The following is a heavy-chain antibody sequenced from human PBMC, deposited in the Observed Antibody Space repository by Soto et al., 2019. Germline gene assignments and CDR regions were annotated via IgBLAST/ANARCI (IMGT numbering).Heavy chain of an antibody. V-gene: IGHV3-23*01. D-gene: IGHD4-4*01. CDR2: VSGSGGGT. J-gene: IGHJ4*02. CDR1: GFTFSTYA. CDR3: AKDKGGTTILTTFDY. Sequence: GGSLRLSCSASGFTFSTYAMSWVRQAPGKGLEWVSGVSGSGGGTYYADSVQGRFTISRDNSKNTLYLQMNSLRAEDTAVYYCAKDKGGTTILTTFDYWGQGALVTSPQ.